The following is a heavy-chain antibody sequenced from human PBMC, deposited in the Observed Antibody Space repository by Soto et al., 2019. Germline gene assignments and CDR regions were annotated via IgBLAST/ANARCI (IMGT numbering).Heavy chain of an antibody. D-gene: IGHD2-2*01. CDR1: GYTFITYG. V-gene: IGHV1-18*01. CDR2: ITPYNGKT. Sequence: QVQLVQSGAEVKQPGASVKVSCKASGYTFITYGVTWVRQSPGQGLEWMGWITPYNGKTHYAQKFQDRVTMTTDTAATTAYMELRSLTSDDSAMYLCARDTSHYFDHWGQGTLVTVSS. J-gene: IGHJ4*02. CDR3: ARDTSHYFDH.